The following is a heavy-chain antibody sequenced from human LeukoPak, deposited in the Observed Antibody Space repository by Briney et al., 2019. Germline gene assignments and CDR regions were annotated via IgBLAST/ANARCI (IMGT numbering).Heavy chain of an antibody. CDR3: ARGGAARPDY. CDR1: GFIFSSYA. V-gene: IGHV3-23*01. J-gene: IGHJ4*02. D-gene: IGHD6-6*01. Sequence: PGGSLRLSCATSGFIFSSYAMIWVRQAPGKGLEWVSTISGRVSGSGVTTYYAHSVKGRFTISRDNAKNSLYLQMNSLRVEDTAIYYCARGGAARPDYWGQGTLVTVSS. CDR2: ISGRVSGSGVTT.